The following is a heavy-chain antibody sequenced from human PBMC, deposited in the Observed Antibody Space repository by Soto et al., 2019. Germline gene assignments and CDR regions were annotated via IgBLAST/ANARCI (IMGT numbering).Heavy chain of an antibody. D-gene: IGHD2-15*01. CDR1: GFTFSSYA. J-gene: IGHJ5*02. CDR3: AKPPRRGVVVAAPSGWFDP. Sequence: RRLSCAASGFTFSSYAMSWVRQAPGKGLEWVSAISGSGGSTYYADSVKGRFTISRDNSKNTLYLQMNSLRAEDTAVYYCAKPPRRGVVVAAPSGWFDPWGQGTLVTVYS. CDR2: ISGSGGST. V-gene: IGHV3-23*01.